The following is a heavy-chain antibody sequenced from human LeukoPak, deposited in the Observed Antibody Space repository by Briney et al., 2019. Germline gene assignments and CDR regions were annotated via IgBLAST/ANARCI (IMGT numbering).Heavy chain of an antibody. D-gene: IGHD6-13*01. CDR1: GGSIRNYY. V-gene: IGHV4-59*08. CDR3: ARLPYQQLAPDY. CDR2: IYYSGST. J-gene: IGHJ4*02. Sequence: SETLSLTCTVSGGSIRNYYWSWIRQPPGKGLEWIGYIYYSGSTNYNPSLKSRVTISVDTSKNQFSLKVSSVTAADTAVYYCARLPYQQLAPDYWGQGTLVTVSS.